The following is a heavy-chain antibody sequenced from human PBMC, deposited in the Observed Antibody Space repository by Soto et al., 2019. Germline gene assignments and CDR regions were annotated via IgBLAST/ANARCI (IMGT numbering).Heavy chain of an antibody. J-gene: IGHJ4*02. CDR3: GHSREDIVLVVAATPPLCYC. CDR1: GFSLSTSGVG. V-gene: IGHV2-5*01. D-gene: IGHD2-15*01. CDR2: IYWNDDK. Sequence: SGPTLVNPTHTLTLTCTFSGFSLSTSGVGVGWIRQPAGKALEWLALIYWNDDKRYSPSLKSRLTITKDTSKNQVVLTMTNMDPVDTATYYCGHSREDIVLVVAATPPLCYCWGQGTLVTI.